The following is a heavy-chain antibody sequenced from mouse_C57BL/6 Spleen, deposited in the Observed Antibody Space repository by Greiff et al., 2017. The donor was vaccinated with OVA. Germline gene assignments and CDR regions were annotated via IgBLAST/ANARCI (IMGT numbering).Heavy chain of an antibody. CDR1: GYTFTSYG. Sequence: VKLSCKASGYTFTSYGISWVKQRTGQGLEWIGEIYPRSGNTYYNEKFKGKATLTADKSSSTAYMELRSLTSEDSAVYFCARGELDGYSFDYWGQGTTLTVSS. J-gene: IGHJ2*01. D-gene: IGHD2-3*01. CDR2: IYPRSGNT. V-gene: IGHV1-81*01. CDR3: ARGELDGYSFDY.